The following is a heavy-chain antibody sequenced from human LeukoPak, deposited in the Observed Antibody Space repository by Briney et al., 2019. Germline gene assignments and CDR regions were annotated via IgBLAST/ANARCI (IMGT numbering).Heavy chain of an antibody. CDR1: GFTFSSYG. V-gene: IGHV3-30*03. J-gene: IGHJ4*02. CDR3: AMIAAAGTSDY. CDR2: ISYDGSNK. D-gene: IGHD6-13*01. Sequence: GGSLRLSCAASGFTFSSYGMHWVRQAPGKGLEWVAVISYDGSNKYYADSVKGRFTISRDNSKNTLYLQMNSLRAEDTAVYYCAMIAAAGTSDYWGQGTLVTVSS.